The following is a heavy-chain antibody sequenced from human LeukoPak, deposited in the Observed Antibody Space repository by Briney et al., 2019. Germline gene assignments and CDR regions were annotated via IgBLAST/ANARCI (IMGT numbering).Heavy chain of an antibody. CDR1: GYTFTSYG. V-gene: IGHV1-18*01. CDR3: ARTYYYDSSGYDKRYNWFDP. J-gene: IGHJ5*02. Sequence: ASVKVSCKSSGYTFTSYGISWVRQAPGQGLEWMGWISAYNGNTNYAQKLQGRVTMTTDTSTSTAYMELRSLRSDDTAVYYCARTYYYDSSGYDKRYNWFDPWGQGTLVTVSS. CDR2: ISAYNGNT. D-gene: IGHD3-22*01.